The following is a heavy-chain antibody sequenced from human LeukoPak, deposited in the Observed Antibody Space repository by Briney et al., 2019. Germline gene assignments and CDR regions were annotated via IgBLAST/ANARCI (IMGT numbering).Heavy chain of an antibody. CDR2: ISSSSSYI. CDR1: GFTFSSYS. J-gene: IGHJ4*02. D-gene: IGHD1-26*01. V-gene: IGHV3-21*05. Sequence: GGSLRLSCAASGFTFSSYSMNWVRQAPGKGLEWVSYISSSSSYIYYADSVKGRFTISRDNAKNSLYLQMNSLRAEDTAVYYCDTSRHNGTYREDYWGQGTLVTVSS. CDR3: DTSRHNGTYREDY.